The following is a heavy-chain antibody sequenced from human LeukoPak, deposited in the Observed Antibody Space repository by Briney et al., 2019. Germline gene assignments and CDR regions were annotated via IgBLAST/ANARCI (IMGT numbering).Heavy chain of an antibody. V-gene: IGHV4-59*01. Sequence: SETLSLTCTVSGGSISSYYWNWIRQPPGEGLEWIGCIYYRGSTNYNPSLKSRVTISVDTSKNQFSLKLSSVTAADTGVYYCARGFRYYYDGSVPYGEYFQHWGQGTLVTVSS. CDR1: GGSISSYY. CDR3: ARGFRYYYDGSVPYGEYFQH. J-gene: IGHJ1*01. CDR2: IYYRGST. D-gene: IGHD3-22*01.